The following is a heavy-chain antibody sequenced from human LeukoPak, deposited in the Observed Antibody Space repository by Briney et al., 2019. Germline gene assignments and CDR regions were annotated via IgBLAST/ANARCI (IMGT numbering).Heavy chain of an antibody. CDR3: AKDGGLWVSAHWGDS. D-gene: IGHD7-27*01. Sequence: GGSLRLSCAASGFTFSSYWMSWVRLAPGKGLEWVSIIGTGGSIHYTDSVKGRFTISRDNSKNTLYLQMNSLRAEDTAVYYCAKDGGLWVSAHWGDSWGRGTLVTVSS. J-gene: IGHJ4*02. V-gene: IGHV3-23*01. CDR1: GFTFSSYW. CDR2: IGTGGSI.